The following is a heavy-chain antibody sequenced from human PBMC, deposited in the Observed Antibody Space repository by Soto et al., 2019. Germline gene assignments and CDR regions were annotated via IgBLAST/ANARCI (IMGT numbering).Heavy chain of an antibody. D-gene: IGHD3-10*01. CDR3: AREKGSRDCFDV. CDR2: INSDGST. V-gene: IGHV3-53*04. J-gene: IGHJ2*01. CDR1: GFTVSNSY. Sequence: EVQLVESGGGLVQPGGPLRLSCAASGFTVSNSYMSWVRQAPGKGLEWVSFINSDGSTNYADSVKGRFTISRDNSRNTVYLQVNSLRPDDTAVYYCAREKGSRDCFDVWGRGALVTVSA.